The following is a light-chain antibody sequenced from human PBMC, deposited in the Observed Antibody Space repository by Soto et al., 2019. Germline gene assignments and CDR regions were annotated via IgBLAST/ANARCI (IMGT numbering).Light chain of an antibody. V-gene: IGKV3-20*01. J-gene: IGKJ3*01. Sequence: EIVLTQSPGTLSLSPGERAILSCRASQSVNRNYLAWYQQKPGQAPRLLIYHTSSRATGIPDRFSGTGSGIDFTLTISRLEPEDFAVYYCQQYGRSPPTFGPGTKVDIK. CDR3: QQYGRSPPT. CDR1: QSVNRNY. CDR2: HTS.